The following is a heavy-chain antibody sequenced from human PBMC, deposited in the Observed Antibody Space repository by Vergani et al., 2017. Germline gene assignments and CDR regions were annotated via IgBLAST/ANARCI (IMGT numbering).Heavy chain of an antibody. J-gene: IGHJ4*02. CDR2: IYYSGNT. CDR1: GGSISSSSYY. D-gene: IGHD6-13*01. CDR3: ARHPRTGMTAADSHFDY. Sequence: QLQLQESGPGLVKPSETLSLTCTVSGGSISSSSYYWGWIRQPPGKGLEWIGSIYYSGNTYYNPSLKSRVTISVDTSKNQFSLKLSSVTAADTAVYYCARHPRTGMTAADSHFDYWGQGTLVTVSS. V-gene: IGHV4-39*01.